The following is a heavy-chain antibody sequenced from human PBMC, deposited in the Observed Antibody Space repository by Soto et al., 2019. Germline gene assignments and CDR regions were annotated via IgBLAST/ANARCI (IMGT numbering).Heavy chain of an antibody. Sequence: EVRLVESGGGLVQPGGSLKLSCAASGFTFSGSAMHWVRQASGKGLEWVGRIRSKPNNYATAYGASVKGRFTISRDDSKNTAYLQMNSLNTEDTAVYYCSRQASDFWSGKPQYYMDVWGKGTTVTVSS. CDR3: SRQASDFWSGKPQYYMDV. J-gene: IGHJ6*03. CDR2: IRSKPNNYAT. V-gene: IGHV3-73*01. D-gene: IGHD3-3*01. CDR1: GFTFSGSA.